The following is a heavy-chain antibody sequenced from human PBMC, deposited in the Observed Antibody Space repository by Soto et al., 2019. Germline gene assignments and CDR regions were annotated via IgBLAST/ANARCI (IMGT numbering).Heavy chain of an antibody. CDR2: ISFDGSNK. J-gene: IGHJ4*02. CDR1: GFTFSSYG. CDR3: AKDQELEIAAAGFDC. D-gene: IGHD6-13*01. Sequence: QVQLVESGGGVVQPGRSLRLSCVASGFTFSSYGIHWVRQAPGKGLEWVAVISFDGSNKYYADSVKGRFTISRDNSKNTLYLRMNSLRAEDTAVYYCAKDQELEIAAAGFDCWGQGTLVTVSS. V-gene: IGHV3-30*18.